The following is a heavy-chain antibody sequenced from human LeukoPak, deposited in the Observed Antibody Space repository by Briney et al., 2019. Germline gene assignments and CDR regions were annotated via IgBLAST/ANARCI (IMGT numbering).Heavy chain of an antibody. D-gene: IGHD6-19*01. CDR1: GFSFSSHW. CDR2: INGDGTTS. CDR3: ARTIAVNGGDFDY. J-gene: IGHJ4*02. Sequence: GGSLRLSCAASGFSFSSHWMHWVRQTPGKGLVWVARINGDGTTSSHADSVKGRFTISRDNAKNTLYLQVNSLRAEDTALYYCARTIAVNGGDFDYWGQGTLVTVSS. V-gene: IGHV3-74*01.